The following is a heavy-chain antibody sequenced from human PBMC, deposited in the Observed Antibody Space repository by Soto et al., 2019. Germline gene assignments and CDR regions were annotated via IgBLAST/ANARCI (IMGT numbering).Heavy chain of an antibody. Sequence: SETLSLTCTVSGGSISSGDYYWSWIRQPPGKGLEWIGYIYYSGSTYYNPSLKSRVTISVDTSKNQFSLKLSSVTAADTAVYYCARVRPGIAAAGTNKEFDYWGQGTLVTVSS. J-gene: IGHJ4*02. D-gene: IGHD6-13*01. CDR3: ARVRPGIAAAGTNKEFDY. CDR2: IYYSGST. V-gene: IGHV4-30-4*01. CDR1: GGSISSGDYY.